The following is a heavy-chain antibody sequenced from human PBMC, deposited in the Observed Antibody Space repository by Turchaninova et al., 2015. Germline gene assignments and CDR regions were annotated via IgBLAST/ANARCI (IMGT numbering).Heavy chain of an antibody. CDR2: SIPLLGTA. CDR3: ARXXXNSNSYFLYXMDV. CDR1: GGIGRGYA. D-gene: IGHD4-11*01. J-gene: IGHJ6*03. Sequence: QVQLVQSRAEVQKPGSSVKISCRASGGIGRGYAIDWVRQAPGQGLPWMGGSIPLLGTADYSHTCQGXXTMXXXKSXXTSYXELNSXXSDXTXIYYCARXXXNSNSYFLYXMDVXXPGTXVTVS. V-gene: IGHV1-69*06.